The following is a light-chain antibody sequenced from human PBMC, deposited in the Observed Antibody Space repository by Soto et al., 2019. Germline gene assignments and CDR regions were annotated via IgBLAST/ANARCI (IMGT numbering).Light chain of an antibody. CDR2: EVN. CDR1: SSDIGGYNL. Sequence: QSVLTQPASVSGSPGQSITISCTGTSSDIGGYNLVSWYQQHPGKVPKLNLFEVNKRPSGVSGRFSGSKSGNTASLTISGLQAEDEADYYCCSFTSSNTHVFGTGTKLTVL. CDR3: CSFTSSNTHV. J-gene: IGLJ1*01. V-gene: IGLV2-23*02.